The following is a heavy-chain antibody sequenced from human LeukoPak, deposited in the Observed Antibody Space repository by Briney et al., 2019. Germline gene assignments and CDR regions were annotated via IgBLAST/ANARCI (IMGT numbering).Heavy chain of an antibody. CDR1: GGTFSSYA. CDR2: IIPIFGTA. D-gene: IGHD3-22*01. Sequence: SVKVSCKASGGTFSSYAISWVRQAPGQGLEWMGGIIPIFGTANYAQKFQGRVTITADESTSTAYMELSSLRSEDTAVYYCAGEKKYYYDSSGYPFDYWGQGTLVTVSS. J-gene: IGHJ4*02. CDR3: AGEKKYYYDSSGYPFDY. V-gene: IGHV1-69*13.